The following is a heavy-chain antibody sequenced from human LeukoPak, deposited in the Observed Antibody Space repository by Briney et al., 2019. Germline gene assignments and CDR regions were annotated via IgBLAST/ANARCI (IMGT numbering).Heavy chain of an antibody. V-gene: IGHV3-30-3*01. Sequence: TGGSLRLSCAASGFTFSSYAMHWVRQAPGKGLEWVAVISYDGSNKYYADSVKGRFTISRDSSKNTLYLQMNSLRAEDTAVYYCAKDTTRDNWNDGFDGMDVWGQGTTVTVSS. CDR3: AKDTTRDNWNDGFDGMDV. CDR1: GFTFSSYA. CDR2: ISYDGSNK. D-gene: IGHD1-1*01. J-gene: IGHJ6*02.